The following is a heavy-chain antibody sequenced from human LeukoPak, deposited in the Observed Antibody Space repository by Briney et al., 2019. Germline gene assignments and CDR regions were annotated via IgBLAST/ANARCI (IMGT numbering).Heavy chain of an antibody. CDR3: ATYHNTLTAKRSYY. J-gene: IGHJ4*02. CDR2: IKQDGSDK. Sequence: GSLRLSCAASGITFSNYWMKWVRQAPGKGLEWLATIKQDGSDKFYVDSVKGRFTISRDNAGNSLFLQMNSLRAEDTAVYYCATYHNTLTAKRSYYWGQGTLVTVSS. D-gene: IGHD2-21*02. V-gene: IGHV3-7*03. CDR1: GITFSNYW.